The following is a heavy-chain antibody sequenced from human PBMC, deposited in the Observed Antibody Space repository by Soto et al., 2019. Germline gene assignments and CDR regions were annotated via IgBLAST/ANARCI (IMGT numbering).Heavy chain of an antibody. CDR1: GFTFSSYS. Sequence: PGGSLRLSCAASGFTFSSYSMNWVRQAPGKGLEWVSSISSSSSYIYYADSVKGRFTISRDNAKNSLYLQMNSLRAEDTAVYYCARDGMVTYYDYYYYYYGMDVRGQVTTVTVCS. V-gene: IGHV3-21*01. CDR2: ISSSSSYI. D-gene: IGHD3-16*01. CDR3: ARDGMVTYYDYYYYYYGMDV. J-gene: IGHJ6*02.